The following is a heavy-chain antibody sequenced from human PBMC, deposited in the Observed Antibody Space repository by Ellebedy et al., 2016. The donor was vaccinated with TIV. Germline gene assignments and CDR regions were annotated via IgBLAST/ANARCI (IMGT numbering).Heavy chain of an antibody. D-gene: IGHD1-26*01. CDR3: ARGGIGVGADS. CDR2: IFYSETT. CDR1: GGSFSNYY. J-gene: IGHJ4*02. Sequence: SETLSLTCIVSGGSFSNYYWNWIRQPPGKGLAWIRHIFYSETTNSNPSLKSRVTISSDTSTNQFSLKLTSVPAADTAVYYCARGGIGVGADSWGQGTLVTVSS. V-gene: IGHV4-59*08.